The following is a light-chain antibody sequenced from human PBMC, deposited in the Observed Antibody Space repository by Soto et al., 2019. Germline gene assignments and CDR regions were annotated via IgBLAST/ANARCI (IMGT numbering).Light chain of an antibody. CDR2: GAS. CDR1: QSVRNNY. Sequence: EIVLTKSPGTLSLSPGERATLSCRASQSVRNNYLVWYQQKRGQAPRLLIYGASSRATGIPDRFSGSGSGTDFTLTISRLEPEDFAVYFCQHYSSSPLTFGGGTKVEIK. V-gene: IGKV3-20*01. J-gene: IGKJ4*01. CDR3: QHYSSSPLT.